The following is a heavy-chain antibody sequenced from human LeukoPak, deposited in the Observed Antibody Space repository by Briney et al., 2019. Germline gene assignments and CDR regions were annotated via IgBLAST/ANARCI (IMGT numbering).Heavy chain of an antibody. J-gene: IGHJ4*02. V-gene: IGHV1-69*05. CDR2: IIPIFGTA. D-gene: IGHD5-18*01. Sequence: GASVKVSCKASGGTFSSYAISWVRQAPGQGLEWMGRIIPIFGTANYAQKFQGRVTITTDESTSTAYMELSSLRSEDTAVYYCAREFSGYSYDYWGQGTLVTVSS. CDR1: GGTFSSYA. CDR3: AREFSGYSYDY.